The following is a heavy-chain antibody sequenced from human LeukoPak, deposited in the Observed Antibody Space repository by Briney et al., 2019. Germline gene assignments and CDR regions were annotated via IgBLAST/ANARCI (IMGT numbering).Heavy chain of an antibody. CDR1: GDSVSSNSAA. D-gene: IGHD4-17*01. Sequence: SQTLSLTCAISGDSVSSNSAAWNWIRQSPSRGLEWLGRTYYRSKWYNDYAVSVKSRITIKVDTSKNQFSLQLNSVTPEDTAVYYCAKGETTVTPNWCGPWGQGTLVTVSS. V-gene: IGHV6-1*01. J-gene: IGHJ5*02. CDR3: AKGETTVTPNWCGP. CDR2: TYYRSKWYN.